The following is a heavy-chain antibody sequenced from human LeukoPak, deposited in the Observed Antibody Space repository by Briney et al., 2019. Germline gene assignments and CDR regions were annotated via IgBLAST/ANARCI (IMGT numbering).Heavy chain of an antibody. CDR2: INPNSGGT. V-gene: IGHV1-2*06. CDR3: ARGPEQWLPPFDY. CDR1: GYTFTGYY. J-gene: IGHJ4*02. Sequence: ASVKVSCKASGYTFTGYYMHWVRLAPGQGLEWMGRINPNSGGTNYAQKFQGRVTMTRDTSISTAYMELSRLRSDDTAVYYCARGPEQWLPPFDYWGQGTLVTVSS. D-gene: IGHD6-19*01.